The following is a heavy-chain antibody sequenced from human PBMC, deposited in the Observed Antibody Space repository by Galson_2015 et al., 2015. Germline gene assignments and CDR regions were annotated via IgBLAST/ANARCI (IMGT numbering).Heavy chain of an antibody. V-gene: IGHV3-64*01. CDR2: ISSNGGST. J-gene: IGHJ3*02. CDR1: GFTFSSYA. D-gene: IGHD6-19*01. CDR3: ARYSVGKTYSSGGRGAFDI. Sequence: SLRLSCAASGFTFSSYAMHWVRQAPGKGLEYVSAISSNGGSTHYANSVKGRFTISRDNSKNTLYLQMGSLRAEDMAVYYCARYSVGKTYSSGGRGAFDIWGQGTMVTVSS.